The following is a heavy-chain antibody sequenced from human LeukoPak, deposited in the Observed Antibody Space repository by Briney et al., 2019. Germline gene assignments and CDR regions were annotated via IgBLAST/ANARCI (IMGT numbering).Heavy chain of an antibody. CDR3: ARDEQPVGIDY. CDR2: IYYSGST. V-gene: IGHV4-61*08. CDR1: GFSLSTSGVG. J-gene: IGHJ4*02. D-gene: IGHD1/OR15-1a*01. Sequence: SGPTLVKPTQTLTLTCTFSGFSLSTSGVGVGWIRQPPGKGLEWIGYIYYSGSTNYNPSLKSRVTISVDTSKNQFSLKLSSVTAADTAVYYCARDEQPVGIDYWGQGTLVTVSS.